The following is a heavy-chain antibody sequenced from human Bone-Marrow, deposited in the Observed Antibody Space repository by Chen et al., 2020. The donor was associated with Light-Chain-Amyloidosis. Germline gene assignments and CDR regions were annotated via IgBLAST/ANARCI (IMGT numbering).Heavy chain of an antibody. D-gene: IGHD3-3*01. CDR1: GFTFSNAW. CDR2: IKSKAHGGTT. CDR3: ISEARDFWSGYAEIDY. V-gene: IGHV3-15*01. Sequence: EVQLVESGGGLVKPGGSLRLSCAASGFTFSNAWMSWVRQAPGKGLEWVGRIKSKAHGGTTDYAAPVEGRFTISRDDSTHTMYLQMNSLKTEDTAVYYCISEARDFWSGYAEIDYWGQGTLVTVSS. J-gene: IGHJ4*02.